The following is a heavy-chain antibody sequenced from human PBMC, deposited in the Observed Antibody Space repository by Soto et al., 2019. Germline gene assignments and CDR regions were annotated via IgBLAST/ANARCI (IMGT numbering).Heavy chain of an antibody. CDR2: IFYTGST. Sequence: SETLSLTCSVSGGTINSGDYFWSWIRQPPGKGLEWIGSIFYTGSTYYSPSLKSRAYMSVDTSKNQFSLKLSSVTAADTAVYYCAKSHREDENDYWGQGTMVTVS. CDR1: GGTINSGDYF. V-gene: IGHV4-30-4*01. J-gene: IGHJ4*02. CDR3: AKSHREDENDY.